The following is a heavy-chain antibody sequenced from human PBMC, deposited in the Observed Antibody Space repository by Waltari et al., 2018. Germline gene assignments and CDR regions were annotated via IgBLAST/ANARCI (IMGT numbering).Heavy chain of an antibody. CDR2: INPNSVAT. J-gene: IGHJ4*02. V-gene: IGHV1-2*06. D-gene: IGHD7-27*01. CDR1: GYSFTAYH. Sequence: QVQMVQSGAEETKPGASVKVHCKASGYSFTAYHLHWVRQAPGQGLEWMGRINPNSVATTYAQMFQGRVTMTRDTSISTAYMEVTGLRSDDTAVYYCARVLSTVQLGIFAYWGQGTVVTVSS. CDR3: ARVLSTVQLGIFAY.